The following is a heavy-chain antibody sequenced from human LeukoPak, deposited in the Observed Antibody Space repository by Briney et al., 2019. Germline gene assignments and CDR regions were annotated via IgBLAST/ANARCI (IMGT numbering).Heavy chain of an antibody. V-gene: IGHV4-59*01. CDR2: IYYSGST. CDR1: GGSISSYY. J-gene: IGHJ4*02. CDR3: AREQNWGYGDYGGFDY. Sequence: SETLSLTCTVSGGSISSYYWSWIRQPPGKGLEWIGYIYYSGSTNYNPSLKSRVTISVGTSKNQFSLKLSSVTAADTAVYYCAREQNWGYGDYGGFDYWGQGTLVTVSS. D-gene: IGHD4-17*01.